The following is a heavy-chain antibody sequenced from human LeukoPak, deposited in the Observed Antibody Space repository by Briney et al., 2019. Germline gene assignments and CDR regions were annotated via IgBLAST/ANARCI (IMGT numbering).Heavy chain of an antibody. CDR2: LHASEST. Sequence: SETLSLTCSVSGAYMSNYYWTWDRQSAAQGLEWIGRLHASESTIYNPSLKSRVTMSLDTSKDQLSLTLTSVTAADSAMYYCASLSSGAGFDVWGQGTVVTVSS. CDR3: ASLSSGAGFDV. CDR1: GAYMSNYY. J-gene: IGHJ3*01. V-gene: IGHV4-4*07. D-gene: IGHD3-22*01.